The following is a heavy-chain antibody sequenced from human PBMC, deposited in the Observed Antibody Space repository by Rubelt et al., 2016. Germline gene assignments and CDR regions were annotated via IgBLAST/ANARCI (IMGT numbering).Heavy chain of an antibody. D-gene: IGHD2-15*01. CDR3: AGDRSGAL. V-gene: IGHV3-7*03. CDR1: GFTFRSYS. J-gene: IGHJ4*01. Sequence: EVHLVESGGGLVQPGGSLRLSCAASGFTFRSYSMNWVRQAPGKGLEWVANINQAGSEEHYVGSVKGRFTISRDNTKNSLYLQMNNLSAEETTVYYCAGDRSGALWGQGTLVIVSS. CDR2: INQAGSEE.